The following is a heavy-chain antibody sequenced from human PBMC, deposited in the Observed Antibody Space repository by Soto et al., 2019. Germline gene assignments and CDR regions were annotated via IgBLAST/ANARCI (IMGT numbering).Heavy chain of an antibody. Sequence: PSGTMSLTCAVSGGSFSGYYWSWIRQPPGKGLGWIGEINHSGSTNYNPSLKSRATISVDTSKNQFSLKLSSVTAADTAVYDWGIGGSSGWTGCCAIWHQGTMVTV. CDR1: GGSFSGYY. CDR3: GIGGSSGWTGCCAI. J-gene: IGHJ3*02. CDR2: INHSGST. V-gene: IGHV4-34*01. D-gene: IGHD6-19*01.